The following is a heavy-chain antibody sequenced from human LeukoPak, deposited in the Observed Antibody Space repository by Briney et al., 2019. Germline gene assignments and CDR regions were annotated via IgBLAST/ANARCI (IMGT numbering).Heavy chain of an antibody. Sequence: GGSLRLSCAASGFTFSDFYMNWVRQAPGKGLEWVSYISSSGSTIYYADSVKGRFTISRDNAKNSLYLQMNSLRAEDTAVYYCAELGITMIGGVWGKGTTVTISS. V-gene: IGHV3-11*04. CDR3: AELGITMIGGV. D-gene: IGHD3-10*02. CDR2: ISSSGSTI. CDR1: GFTFSDFY. J-gene: IGHJ6*04.